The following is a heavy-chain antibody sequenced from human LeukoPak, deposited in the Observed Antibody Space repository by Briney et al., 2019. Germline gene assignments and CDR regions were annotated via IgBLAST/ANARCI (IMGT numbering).Heavy chain of an antibody. D-gene: IGHD5-12*01. CDR3: ARGYSGYD. Sequence: SETLSLTCTVSGGSISSYYWSWIRQPPGQGLEWIGYIYYTGSTYYNPSLKSRVIISADTPKNQFSLSLSSVTAADTAVYYCARGYSGYDWGQGTLVTVSS. J-gene: IGHJ4*02. CDR1: GGSISSYY. V-gene: IGHV4-30-4*08. CDR2: IYYTGST.